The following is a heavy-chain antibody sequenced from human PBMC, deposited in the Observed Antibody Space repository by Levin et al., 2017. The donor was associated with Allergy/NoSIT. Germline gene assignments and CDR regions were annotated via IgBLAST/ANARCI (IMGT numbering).Heavy chain of an antibody. CDR3: ARMPHLGHSYGYYYGMDV. CDR1: GFSLSPSGMC. V-gene: IGHV2-70*11. Sequence: ESGPTLVKPTQTLTVTCTFSGFSLSPSGMCVTWIRQPPGKALEWLARIDWDDDKYYSTSLKTRLTISKDTSKNQVVLTMTNMDPVDTATYYCARMPHLGHSYGYYYGMDVWGQGTTVTVSS. J-gene: IGHJ6*02. CDR2: IDWDDDK. D-gene: IGHD5-18*01.